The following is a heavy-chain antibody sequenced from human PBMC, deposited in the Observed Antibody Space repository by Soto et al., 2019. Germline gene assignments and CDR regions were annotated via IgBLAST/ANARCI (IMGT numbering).Heavy chain of an antibody. Sequence: QVQLVESGGGVVQPGRSLRLSCAASGFTFSSYAMHWVSLAPGKGLEWVAVISYDGSNKYYADSVKGRFTISRDNSKNTLYLQMNSLRAEDTAVYYCARGGSFLEWLLVLDYWGQGTLVTVSS. V-gene: IGHV3-30-3*01. CDR2: ISYDGSNK. J-gene: IGHJ4*02. CDR1: GFTFSSYA. D-gene: IGHD3-3*01. CDR3: ARGGSFLEWLLVLDY.